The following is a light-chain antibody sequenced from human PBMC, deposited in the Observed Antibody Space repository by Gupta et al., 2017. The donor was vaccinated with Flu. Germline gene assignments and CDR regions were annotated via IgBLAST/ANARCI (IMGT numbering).Light chain of an antibody. CDR2: NTN. CDR3: VLYLGSGSWV. Sequence: QTVVNQEPSFSGFPGWTVTLTCRLTSGSVSTNFYPSWYQQTPGQAPRTLIYNTNVLSSGVPDRFSGSILGNKAALTITGAQADDESDYYCVLYLGSGSWVFGGGTKLTVL. J-gene: IGLJ3*02. V-gene: IGLV8-61*01. CDR1: SGSVSTNFY.